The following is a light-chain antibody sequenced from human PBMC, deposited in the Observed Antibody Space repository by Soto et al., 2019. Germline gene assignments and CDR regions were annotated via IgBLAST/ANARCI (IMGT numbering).Light chain of an antibody. CDR2: GAS. CDR3: QQYGVSMFT. V-gene: IGKV3-20*01. Sequence: DIVLTQSPGTLSLSPGERATLSCRASQTVRDGYLAWYQQKPGQAPRLFIYGASARATGIPDRFSGSGSRTDFTLTISGLEPEDFAVYYCQQYGVSMFTFGQGAKLEIK. CDR1: QTVRDGY. J-gene: IGKJ2*01.